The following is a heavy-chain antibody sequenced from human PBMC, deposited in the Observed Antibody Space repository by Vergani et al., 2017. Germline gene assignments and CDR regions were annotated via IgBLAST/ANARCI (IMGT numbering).Heavy chain of an antibody. CDR1: GFTFSSYA. V-gene: IGHV3-30*03. J-gene: IGHJ1*01. CDR3: ARGTHRSPGN. D-gene: IGHD1-26*01. CDR2: ISNDATKE. Sequence: QVELVESGGGVVQPGGSLRLSCAASGFTFSSYAMHGVRQAPGKGLEWVAVISNDATKEKYADSVKGRFTISRDNSKNTLYLQLSSLRAEDTAVYYCARGTHRSPGNWGQGSLVTVSS.